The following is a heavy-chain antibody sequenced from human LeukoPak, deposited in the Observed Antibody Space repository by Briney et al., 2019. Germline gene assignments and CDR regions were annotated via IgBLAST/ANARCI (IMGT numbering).Heavy chain of an antibody. D-gene: IGHD6-6*01. CDR2: ISSSSSYI. CDR1: GFTFSSYS. V-gene: IGHV3-21*01. CDR3: AGGIAARPFDY. J-gene: IGHJ4*02. Sequence: GGSLRLSCAASGFTFSSYSMNWVRQAPGKGLEWVSSISSSSSYIYYADSVKGRFTISRDNAKNSLYLQMNSLRAEDTAVYYCAGGIAARPFDYWGQGTLVTVSS.